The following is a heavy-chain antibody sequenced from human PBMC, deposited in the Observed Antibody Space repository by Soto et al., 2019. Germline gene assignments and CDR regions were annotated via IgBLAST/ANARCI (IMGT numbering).Heavy chain of an antibody. D-gene: IGHD1-26*01. Sequence: AVKVSCKASGGTFSSYSISWVRQAPGQGLEWMGGIIPIFGTANYAQKFQGRVTITADESTSTAYMELSSLRSEDTAVYYCARAPGSYLHYFDYWGQGTLVTVSS. CDR3: ARAPGSYLHYFDY. V-gene: IGHV1-69*13. J-gene: IGHJ4*02. CDR2: IIPIFGTA. CDR1: GGTFSSYS.